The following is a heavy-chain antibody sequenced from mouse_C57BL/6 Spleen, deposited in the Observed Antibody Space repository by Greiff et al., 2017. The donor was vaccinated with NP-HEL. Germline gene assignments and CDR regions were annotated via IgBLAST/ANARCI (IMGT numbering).Heavy chain of an antibody. CDR3: ARDRGYDGAMDY. CDR2: INYDGSST. CDR1: GFTFSDYY. V-gene: IGHV5-16*01. J-gene: IGHJ4*01. D-gene: IGHD2-2*01. Sequence: EVHLVESEGGLVQPGSSMKLSCTASGFTFSDYYMAWVRQVPEKGLEWVANINYDGSSTYYLDPLKSRFIISRDNAKNILYLQMSSLKSEDTATYYCARDRGYDGAMDYWGQGTSVTVSS.